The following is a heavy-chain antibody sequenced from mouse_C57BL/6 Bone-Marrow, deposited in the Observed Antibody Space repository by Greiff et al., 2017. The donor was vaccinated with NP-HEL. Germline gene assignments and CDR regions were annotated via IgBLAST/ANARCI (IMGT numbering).Heavy chain of an antibody. J-gene: IGHJ3*01. CDR3: ARQRLRRRSWFAY. V-gene: IGHV5-12*01. D-gene: IGHD2-4*01. CDR1: GFTFSDYY. Sequence: EVMLVESGGGLVQPGGSLKLSCAASGFTFSDYYMYWVRQTPEKRLEWVAYISNGGGSTYYPDTVKGRFTISRDNAKNTLYLQMSRLKSEDTAMYYCARQRLRRRSWFAYWGQGTLVTVSA. CDR2: ISNGGGST.